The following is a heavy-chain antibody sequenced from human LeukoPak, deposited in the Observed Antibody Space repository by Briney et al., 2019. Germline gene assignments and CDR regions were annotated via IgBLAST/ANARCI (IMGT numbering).Heavy chain of an antibody. D-gene: IGHD3-3*01. Sequence: SETLSLTCTVSGDSITSTYYYWGWIRQPPGKGLEWIGTIYYSGTTYYNPSPKSRVTISVDTSKNHFSLKLSSVTATDTAVYFCARLTIFGVVTTDHWGQGTLVTVSS. J-gene: IGHJ4*02. CDR3: ARLTIFGVVTTDH. V-gene: IGHV4-39*02. CDR2: IYYSGTT. CDR1: GDSITSTYYY.